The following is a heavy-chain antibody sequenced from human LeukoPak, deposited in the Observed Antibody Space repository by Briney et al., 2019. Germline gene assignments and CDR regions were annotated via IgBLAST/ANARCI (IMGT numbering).Heavy chain of an antibody. CDR2: ISSSGTTI. Sequence: GGSLRLSCAASGFTFSDYYMNWIRQAPGKGLEWVSYISSSGTTIYYADSVKGRFTISRDNTKNSLYLQMNSLRAEDTAVYHCAKDLGVTTFDYWGQGTLVTVSA. D-gene: IGHD2-21*02. CDR3: AKDLGVTTFDY. V-gene: IGHV3-11*01. CDR1: GFTFSDYY. J-gene: IGHJ4*02.